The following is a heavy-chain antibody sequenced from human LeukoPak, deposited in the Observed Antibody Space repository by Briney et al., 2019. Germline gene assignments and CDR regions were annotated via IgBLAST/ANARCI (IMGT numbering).Heavy chain of an antibody. CDR3: ARAIYDSSGFYQDYAFDI. CDR1: GGSISSNSYY. D-gene: IGHD3-22*01. J-gene: IGHJ3*02. Sequence: SETLSLTCSVSGGSISSNSYYWAWIRQPPGKGLEWIGSLYYTGSTNYSPSLKSRVTISGDTSKNQFSLKLNSVTAADTAVYYCARAIYDSSGFYQDYAFDIWGQGTMVTVSS. CDR2: LYYTGST. V-gene: IGHV4-39*01.